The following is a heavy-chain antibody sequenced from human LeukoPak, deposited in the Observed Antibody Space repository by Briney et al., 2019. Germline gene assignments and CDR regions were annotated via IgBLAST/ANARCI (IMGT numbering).Heavy chain of an antibody. CDR1: GFTFSSYG. J-gene: IGHJ4*02. Sequence: GGSLRLSCAASGFTFSSYGMSWVRQAPGRGLEWVSTISGSGGNTYYADSVKGRFTISRDNSKNTLNLQMNSLRAEDTAIYYCAKDQGGSNDYWGQGTLVTVSS. CDR3: AKDQGGSNDY. V-gene: IGHV3-23*01. CDR2: ISGSGGNT. D-gene: IGHD5-12*01.